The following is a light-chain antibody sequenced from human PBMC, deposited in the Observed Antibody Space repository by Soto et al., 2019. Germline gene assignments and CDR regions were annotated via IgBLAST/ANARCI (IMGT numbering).Light chain of an antibody. J-gene: IGLJ1*01. V-gene: IGLV2-14*01. CDR2: EVS. CDR1: SSDVGGYNY. CDR3: SSYTSSSTYV. Sequence: QSALTQPASVSGSPGQSITISCTGTSSDVGGYNYVSWYQQHPGKAPKLMIYEVSYRPSGVSNPFSGSKSGNTGSLTISGLQAEDEADYYWSSYTSSSTYVFGTGTKLTVL.